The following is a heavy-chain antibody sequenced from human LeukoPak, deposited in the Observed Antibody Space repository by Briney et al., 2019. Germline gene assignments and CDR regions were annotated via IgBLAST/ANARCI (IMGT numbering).Heavy chain of an antibody. CDR3: ARGITMVRGVIRGYFDY. Sequence: SGTLSLTCAVSGGSISSSNWWSWVRQPPGKGLEWIGEIYHSGSTNYNPSLKSRVTISVDKSKNQFSLKLSSVTAADTAVYYCARGITMVRGVIRGYFDYWGQGTLVTVSS. J-gene: IGHJ4*02. D-gene: IGHD3-10*01. CDR2: IYHSGST. CDR1: GGSISSSNW. V-gene: IGHV4-4*02.